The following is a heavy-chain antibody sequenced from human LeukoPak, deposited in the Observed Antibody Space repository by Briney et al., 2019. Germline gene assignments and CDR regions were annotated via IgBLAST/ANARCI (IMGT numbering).Heavy chain of an antibody. Sequence: GGSLRLSCTASEFTVSRNYMLWVRQAPGKGLEWVSLIFSNGDTHYADSVKGRFTISRDTSKNTVSLQMNSLRVEDTAMYYCTRDQMNYWGRGTLVTVSS. CDR3: TRDQMNY. J-gene: IGHJ4*02. CDR1: EFTVSRNY. D-gene: IGHD5-24*01. CDR2: IFSNGDT. V-gene: IGHV3-53*01.